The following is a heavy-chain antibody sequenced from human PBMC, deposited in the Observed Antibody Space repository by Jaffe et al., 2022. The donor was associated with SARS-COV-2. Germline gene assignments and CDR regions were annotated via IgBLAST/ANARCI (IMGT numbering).Heavy chain of an antibody. J-gene: IGHJ2*01. CDR2: LWYDGTKD. D-gene: IGHD3-22*01. CDR3: VRSPYYDRWYFDL. V-gene: IGHV3-33*01. Sequence: QVQLVESGGGLVQPGGSLRLSCAASGFIFNTYASHWVRQAPGKGLEWVAALWYDGTKDYYAASVKGRFTVSRDNSENALYLQMNSLRAEDTAVYHCVRSPYYDRWYFDLWGRGTLVAVSS. CDR1: GFIFNTYA.